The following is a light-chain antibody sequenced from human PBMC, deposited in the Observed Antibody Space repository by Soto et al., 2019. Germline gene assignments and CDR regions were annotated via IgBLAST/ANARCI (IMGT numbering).Light chain of an antibody. CDR2: KAS. V-gene: IGKV1-5*03. CDR3: QQYNSFWT. J-gene: IGKJ1*01. Sequence: DIQITQSPSTLSASVGDRVTITCRDRQSISSWLAWYQQKPGKAPKLLIYKASSLESGVPSRFSGSGSGTEFTLTISSLQPDDFATYYCQQYNSFWTFGQGTKVDIK. CDR1: QSISSW.